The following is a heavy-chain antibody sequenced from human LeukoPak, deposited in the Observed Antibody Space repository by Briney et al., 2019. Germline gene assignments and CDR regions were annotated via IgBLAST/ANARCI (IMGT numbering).Heavy chain of an antibody. CDR1: GGSISSSSYY. D-gene: IGHD3-22*01. CDR3: ARVQGFSGSSGYYYGVFDY. CDR2: IYYSGST. V-gene: IGHV4-39*07. Sequence: SETLSLTCTVSGGSISSSSYYWGWIRQPPGKGLEWIGSIYYSGSTYYNPSLKSRVTISVDTSKNQFSLKLSSVTAADTAVYYCARVQGFSGSSGYYYGVFDYWGQGTLVTVSS. J-gene: IGHJ4*02.